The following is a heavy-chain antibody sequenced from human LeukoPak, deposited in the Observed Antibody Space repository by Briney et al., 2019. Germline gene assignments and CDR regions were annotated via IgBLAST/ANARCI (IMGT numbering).Heavy chain of an antibody. Sequence: SETLSLTCAVYGGSFSGYYWSWIRQPPGKGLEWIGEINHSGSTNYNPSLKSRVTISVDTSKNQFSLKLSSVTAADTAVYYCASPDPTATSKPTNFDYWGQGTLVTVSS. CDR3: ASPDPTATSKPTNFDY. D-gene: IGHD5-24*01. CDR1: GGSFSGYY. J-gene: IGHJ4*02. CDR2: INHSGST. V-gene: IGHV4-34*01.